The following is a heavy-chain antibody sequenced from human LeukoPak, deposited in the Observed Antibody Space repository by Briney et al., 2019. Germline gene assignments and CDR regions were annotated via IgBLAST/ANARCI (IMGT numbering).Heavy chain of an antibody. CDR2: IYYSGST. D-gene: IGHD3-3*01. V-gene: IGHV4-59*01. CDR3: ARSFQEIFEVVTTFDY. CDR1: GGSISSYY. J-gene: IGHJ4*02. Sequence: SETLSLTCTVSGGSISSYYWSWIRQPPGKGLEWIGYIYYSGSTNYNPSLKSRVTISVDTSKNQFSLKLSSVTAADTAVYYCARSFQEIFEVVTTFDYWGQGTLVTVSS.